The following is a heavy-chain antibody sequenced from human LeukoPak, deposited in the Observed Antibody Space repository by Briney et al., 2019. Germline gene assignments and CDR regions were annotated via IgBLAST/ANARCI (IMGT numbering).Heavy chain of an antibody. CDR3: ATRSIAAPN. CDR2: IYSGGGT. V-gene: IGHV3-66*01. J-gene: IGHJ4*02. D-gene: IGHD6-6*01. CDR1: GFTVSNNY. Sequence: GGSLRLSCAASGFTVSNNYMSWDRQAPGKGLEWVSLIYSGGGTYYADSAKGRFTISRDSSKNTLFLQLNSLRAEDTAVYYCATRSIAAPNWGQGTLVTVSS.